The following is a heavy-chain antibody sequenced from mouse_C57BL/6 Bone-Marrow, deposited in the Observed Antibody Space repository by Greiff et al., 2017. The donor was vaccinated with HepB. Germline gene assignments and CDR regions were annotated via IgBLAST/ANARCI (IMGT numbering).Heavy chain of an antibody. CDR3: AREGVRHFDY. CDR2: IYPGSGNT. Sequence: QVQLQQSGAELVRPGASVKLSCKASGYTFTDYYINWVKQRPGQGLEWIARIYPGSGNTYYNEKLKGKATLTAEKSSSTAYMQISSLTSEDSAVYFCAREGVRHFDYWGQGTTLTVSS. V-gene: IGHV1-76*01. D-gene: IGHD1-2*01. J-gene: IGHJ2*01. CDR1: GYTFTDYY.